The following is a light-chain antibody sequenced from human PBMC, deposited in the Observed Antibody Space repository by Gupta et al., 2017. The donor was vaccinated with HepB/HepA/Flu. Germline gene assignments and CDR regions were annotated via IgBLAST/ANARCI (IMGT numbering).Light chain of an antibody. Sequence: EIVLTQSPGTLSLSPGERATLSCRASQTISNNFLAWYQQKPGQAPRLLIYGASSRATGIPDRFSGSGSGTDFTLTISRLEPEDFAVYYCQQYGILFTFGHGTKVEIK. CDR3: QQYGILFT. CDR1: QTISNNF. CDR2: GAS. V-gene: IGKV3-20*01. J-gene: IGKJ3*01.